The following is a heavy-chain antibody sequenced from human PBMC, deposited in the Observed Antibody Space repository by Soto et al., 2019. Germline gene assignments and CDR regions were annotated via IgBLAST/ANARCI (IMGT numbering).Heavy chain of an antibody. D-gene: IGHD2-2*01. CDR2: ISYDGSNK. CDR3: GRCTSTSCHLGSPY. Sequence: SGGSLRLSCAASGFTFSSYGMHWVRQAPGKGLEWVAVISYDGSNKYYADSVKGRFTISRDSSTNTLYLQMNSLRAADTAVYYCGRCTSTSCHLGSPYSGQGTLDT. V-gene: IGHV3-30*03. CDR1: GFTFSSYG. J-gene: IGHJ4*02.